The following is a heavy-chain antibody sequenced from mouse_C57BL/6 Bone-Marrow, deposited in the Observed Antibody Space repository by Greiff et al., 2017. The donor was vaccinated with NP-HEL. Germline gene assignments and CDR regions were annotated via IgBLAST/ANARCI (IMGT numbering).Heavy chain of an antibody. CDR3: AREPN. J-gene: IGHJ3*01. CDR1: GYSITSGYY. V-gene: IGHV3-6*01. Sequence: EVQLVESGPGLVKPSQSLSLTCSVTGYSITSGYYWNWIRQFPGNKLEWMGYISYDGSNNYNPSLKNRISITRDTSKNQFFLKLNSVTTEDTATYYCAREPNWGQGTLVTVSA. CDR2: ISYDGSN.